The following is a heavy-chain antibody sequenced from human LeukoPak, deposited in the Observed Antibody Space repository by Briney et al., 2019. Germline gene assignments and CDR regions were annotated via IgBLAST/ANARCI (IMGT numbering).Heavy chain of an antibody. V-gene: IGHV4-59*11. CDR3: AKEGPHSGWPNWFDP. CDR1: GGSISSHC. D-gene: IGHD6-19*01. CDR2: VYYSGST. Sequence: SEALSLTCTVSGGSISSHCWSWIRQPPRKELEGIGSVYYSGSTNYNPSLKSRVAISLDTSKKEFSLKLTSMTAADTAVYYCAKEGPHSGWPNWFDPWGQGTLVTVSS. J-gene: IGHJ5*02.